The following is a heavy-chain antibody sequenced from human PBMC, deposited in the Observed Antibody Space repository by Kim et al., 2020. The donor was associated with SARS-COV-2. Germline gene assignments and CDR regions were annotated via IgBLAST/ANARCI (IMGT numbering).Heavy chain of an antibody. V-gene: IGHV3-13*01. CDR3: ARGRIAVAGTWAFDI. CDR1: GFTFSSYD. D-gene: IGHD6-19*01. CDR2: IGTAGDT. Sequence: GGSLRLSCAASGFTFSSYDMHWVRQATGKGLEWVSAIGTAGDTYYPGSVKGRFTISRENAKNSLYLQMNSLRAGDTAVYYCARGRIAVAGTWAFDIWGQGTMVTVSS. J-gene: IGHJ3*02.